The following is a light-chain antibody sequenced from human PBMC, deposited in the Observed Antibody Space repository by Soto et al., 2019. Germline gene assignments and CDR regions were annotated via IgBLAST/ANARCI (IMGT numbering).Light chain of an antibody. CDR2: TNN. Sequence: QSVLTQPPSVSGAPGQRVTISCSGGSSNIGARYDVHWYQQLPGTAPKLLISTNNNRPSGVPGRFSGSKSGTSASLAITGLQTEDEADYYCQSYDSSLGSYVFGTGTKLTVL. J-gene: IGLJ1*01. V-gene: IGLV1-40*01. CDR1: SSNIGARYD. CDR3: QSYDSSLGSYV.